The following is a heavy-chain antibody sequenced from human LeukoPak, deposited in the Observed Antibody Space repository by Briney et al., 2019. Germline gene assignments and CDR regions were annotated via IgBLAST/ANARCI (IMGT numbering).Heavy chain of an antibody. J-gene: IGHJ4*02. V-gene: IGHV3-33*01. Sequence: GGSLRLSCAASGFTFSSYGMHWVRQAPGKGLEWVAVIWYDGSNKYYADSVKGRFTISRDNSKNTLYLQMNSLRAEDTAVYYCARDLGVSDIVATTIGVDYWGQGTLVTVSS. CDR3: ARDLGVSDIVATTIGVDY. CDR2: IWYDGSNK. CDR1: GFTFSSYG. D-gene: IGHD5-12*01.